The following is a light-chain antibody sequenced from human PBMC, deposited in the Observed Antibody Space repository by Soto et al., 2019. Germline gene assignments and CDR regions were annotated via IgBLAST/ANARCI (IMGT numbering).Light chain of an antibody. CDR3: PLYGASPPAYA. CDR1: QSVSSRN. Sequence: EIVLTQSPGTLSLFPGERATLSCRASQSVSSRNLAWYRQKPGQAPSLLIYGAFNRATGIPDRFSGSGSASDFTLTISILEPEDFALYYCPLYGASPPAYAFGQGNKLDIK. V-gene: IGKV3-20*01. J-gene: IGKJ2*01. CDR2: GAF.